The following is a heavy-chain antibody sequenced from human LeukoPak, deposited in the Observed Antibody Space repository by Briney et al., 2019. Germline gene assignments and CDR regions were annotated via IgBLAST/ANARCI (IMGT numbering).Heavy chain of an antibody. CDR2: ISSSGTST. CDR1: GFTFSSYE. V-gene: IGHV3-48*03. J-gene: IGHJ6*02. D-gene: IGHD2-15*01. CDR3: ARSGGGLGSQRHCSGGSCQYYGMDV. Sequence: PGGSLRLSCAASGFTFSSYEMNWVRQAPGKGLEWTSYISSSGTSTYYADSVRGRFTISRDNAKNSLYLQMNSLRAEDTAVYCCARSGGGLGSQRHCSGGSCQYYGMDVWGQGTTVTVSS.